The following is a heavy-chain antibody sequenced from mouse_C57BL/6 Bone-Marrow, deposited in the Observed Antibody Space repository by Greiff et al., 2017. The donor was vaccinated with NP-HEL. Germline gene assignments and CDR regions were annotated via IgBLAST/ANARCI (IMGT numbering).Heavy chain of an antibody. D-gene: IGHD2-3*01. J-gene: IGHJ2*01. CDR2: INPYNGGT. CDR1: GYTFTDYY. V-gene: IGHV1-19*01. Sequence: SGPVLVKPGASVKMSCKASGYTFTDYYMNWVKQSHGKSLEWIGVINPYNGGTSYNQKFKGKATLTVDKSSSTAYMELNSLTSEDSAVYYCARDGYYVFSLYFDYWGQGTTLTVSS. CDR3: ARDGYYVFSLYFDY.